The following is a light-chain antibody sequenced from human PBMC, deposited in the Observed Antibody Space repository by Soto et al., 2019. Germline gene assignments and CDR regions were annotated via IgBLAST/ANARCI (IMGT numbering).Light chain of an antibody. V-gene: IGLV2-14*01. CDR2: EVS. CDR1: SSDVGGYNY. J-gene: IGLJ1*01. CDR3: SSYTSTSTRV. Sequence: QSVLTQPAFVSGSPGQSITISCTGTSSDVGGYNYVSWYQHPPGKAPKLMISEVSNRPSGVSNRFSGSKSGNTASLTISGLQAEDEAAYSCSSYTSTSTRVFGTGTKVTVL.